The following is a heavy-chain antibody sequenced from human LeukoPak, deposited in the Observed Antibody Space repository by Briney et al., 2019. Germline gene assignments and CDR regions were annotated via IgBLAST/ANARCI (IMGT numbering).Heavy chain of an antibody. D-gene: IGHD6-13*01. CDR2: IHPDDSDT. J-gene: IGHJ5*02. Sequence: GESLKISCRGSGYSFPSHWIGWVRQMPGKGLEWMEIIHPDDSDTRYSPSFQGQVTISADKSISTAYLQWSSLKASDTAIYYCARRSLTAAGTGNWFDPWGQGTLVTVSS. CDR3: ARRSLTAAGTGNWFDP. CDR1: GYSFPSHW. V-gene: IGHV5-51*01.